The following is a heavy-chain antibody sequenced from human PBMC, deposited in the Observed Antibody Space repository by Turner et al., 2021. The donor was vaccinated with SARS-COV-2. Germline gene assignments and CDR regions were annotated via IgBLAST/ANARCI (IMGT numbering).Heavy chain of an antibody. CDR2: YGPEDGKR. CDR1: GHVLIEFP. Sequence: QVQVVQSGDEVKKPGASVKVSCKFSGHVLIEFPMYWVGQSPGKGLEWMAGYGPEDGKRIYEQKFQGRVTVTEDTSTRTAYMELSSLRTDDTDVYYCATIYPPSADIVQIPDPKNYFYSYSLDVWGQGTTVTVSS. V-gene: IGHV1-24*01. D-gene: IGHD2-8*01. J-gene: IGHJ6*02. CDR3: ATIYPPSADIVQIPDPKNYFYSYSLDV.